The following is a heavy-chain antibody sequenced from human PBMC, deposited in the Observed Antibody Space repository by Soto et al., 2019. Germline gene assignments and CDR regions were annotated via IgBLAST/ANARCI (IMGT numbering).Heavy chain of an antibody. D-gene: IGHD2-8*01. CDR3: TTDMAARNDLNWTNGVCLPYYFDY. CDR1: GFTFSNAW. Sequence: GGSLRLSCAASGFTFSNAWMNWVRQAPGKGLEWVGRIKSKTDGGTTDYAAPVKGRFTISRDDSKNTLYLQMNSLKTEDTAVYYCTTDMAARNDLNWTNGVCLPYYFDYWGQGTLVTVPS. J-gene: IGHJ4*02. CDR2: IKSKTDGGTT. V-gene: IGHV3-15*07.